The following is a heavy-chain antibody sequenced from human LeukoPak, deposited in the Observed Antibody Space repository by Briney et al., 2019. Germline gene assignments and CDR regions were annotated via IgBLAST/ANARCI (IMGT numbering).Heavy chain of an antibody. CDR3: ARELVVVAAGFDY. V-gene: IGHV3-30-3*01. CDR1: GGSFSGYY. J-gene: IGHJ4*02. CDR2: ISYDGSNK. D-gene: IGHD2-15*01. Sequence: LSLTCAVYGGSFSGYYWSWIRQPPGKGLEWVAVISYDGSNKYYADSVKGRFTISRDNSKNTLYLQMNSLRAEDTAVYYCARELVVVAAGFDYWGQGTLVTVSS.